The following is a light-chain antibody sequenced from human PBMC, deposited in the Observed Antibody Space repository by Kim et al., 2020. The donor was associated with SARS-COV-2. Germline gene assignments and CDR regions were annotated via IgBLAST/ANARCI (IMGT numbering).Light chain of an antibody. CDR3: QQYDDWPPWT. CDR1: QSVGSN. V-gene: IGKV3-15*01. CDR2: GAS. J-gene: IGKJ1*01. Sequence: SPGERATLSCRASQSVGSNVAWYQQKPGQAPRLLVYGASTRAIGIPARFSGSGSGTEFTLTISSLQSEDLAVYYCQQYDDWPPWTFGQGTKVDIK.